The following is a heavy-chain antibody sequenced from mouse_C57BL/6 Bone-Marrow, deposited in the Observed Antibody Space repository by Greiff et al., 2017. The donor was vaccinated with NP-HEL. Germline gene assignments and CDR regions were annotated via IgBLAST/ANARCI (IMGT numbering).Heavy chain of an antibody. CDR3: ALYYSNFYYAMDY. J-gene: IGHJ4*01. Sequence: VQLQQSGPELVKPGASVKISCKASGYTFTDYYMNWVKQSHGKSLEWIGDINPNNGGTSYNQKFKGKATLTVDKSSSTAYMELRSLTSEDSAVYYCALYYSNFYYAMDYWGQGTSVTVSS. V-gene: IGHV1-26*01. D-gene: IGHD2-5*01. CDR2: INPNNGGT. CDR1: GYTFTDYY.